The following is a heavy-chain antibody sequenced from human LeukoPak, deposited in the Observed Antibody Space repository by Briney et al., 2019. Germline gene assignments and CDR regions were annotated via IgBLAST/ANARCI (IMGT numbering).Heavy chain of an antibody. CDR3: ARKQSAGYSSGWYLGGFDY. Sequence: KSSETLSLTCAVYGGSFSGYYWSWIRQPPGKGPEWIGEINHSGTTNYNPSLKSRVTISVDTSKNQFSLRLSSVTAADTAVYYCARKQSAGYSSGWYLGGFDYWGQGTLVTVSS. D-gene: IGHD6-19*01. CDR2: INHSGTT. V-gene: IGHV4-34*01. CDR1: GGSFSGYY. J-gene: IGHJ4*02.